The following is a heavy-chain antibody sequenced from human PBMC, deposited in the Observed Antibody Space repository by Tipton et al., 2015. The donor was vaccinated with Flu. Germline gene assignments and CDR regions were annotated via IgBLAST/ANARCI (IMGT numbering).Heavy chain of an antibody. J-gene: IGHJ5*02. CDR3: ATAKSVYDILTGSSYYNWFDP. D-gene: IGHD3-9*01. V-gene: IGHV1-69*06. CDR2: IIPIFGTA. CDR1: GGTFSSYA. Sequence: QSGPEVKKPGSSAKVSCKASGGTFSSYAISWVRQAPGQGLEWMGGIIPIFGTANYAQKFQGRVTITADKSTSTAYMELSSLRSEDTAVYYCATAKSVYDILTGSSYYNWFDPWGQGTLVTVSS.